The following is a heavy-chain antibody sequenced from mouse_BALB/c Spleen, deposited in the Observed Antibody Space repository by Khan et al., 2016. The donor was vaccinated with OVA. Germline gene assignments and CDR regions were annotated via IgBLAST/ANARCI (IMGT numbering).Heavy chain of an antibody. CDR2: IYPGDGRA. V-gene: IGHV1S81*02. Sequence: QVQLQQPGAELVKPGASVKLSCKASGYTFTNYWVHWVKQGPGQGLEWIGEIYPGDGRANYNEKFKNKASLTVDRSSSTAYMQLSSLTSEDSAVYYSARNAYFGNYFDYWGQGTTLTVSS. CDR3: ARNAYFGNYFDY. CDR1: GYTFTNYW. J-gene: IGHJ2*01. D-gene: IGHD2-10*01.